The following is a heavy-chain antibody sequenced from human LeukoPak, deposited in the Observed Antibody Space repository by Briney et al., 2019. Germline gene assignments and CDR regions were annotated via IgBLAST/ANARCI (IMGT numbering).Heavy chain of an antibody. CDR3: ARAYYYGSGSYYKPYYYGMDV. Sequence: SETLSLTCTVSGGSISSYYWSWIRQPPGKGLEWIGYIYYSGSTNYNPSLKSRVTISVDTSKNQFSLKLSSVTAADTAVYYCARAYYYGSGSYYKPYYYGMDVWGQGTTVTVSS. J-gene: IGHJ6*02. V-gene: IGHV4-59*12. D-gene: IGHD3-10*01. CDR2: IYYSGST. CDR1: GGSISSYY.